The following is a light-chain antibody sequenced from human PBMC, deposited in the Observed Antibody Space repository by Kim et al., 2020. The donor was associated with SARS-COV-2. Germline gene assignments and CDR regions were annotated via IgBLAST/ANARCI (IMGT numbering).Light chain of an antibody. CDR1: HSISSY. Sequence: DIQMTQSPSSLSASVGDRVSITCRASHSISSYLNWYQQKPGKAPKLLIYGASSLHSGVPSRFSGSGSGTDYTLTITSLQAEDSATYYCQQSYSIRTFGQGTKVDIK. CDR2: GAS. V-gene: IGKV1-39*01. CDR3: QQSYSIRT. J-gene: IGKJ1*01.